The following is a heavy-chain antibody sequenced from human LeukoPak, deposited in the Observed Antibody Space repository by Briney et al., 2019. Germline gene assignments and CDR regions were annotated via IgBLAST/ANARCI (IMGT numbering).Heavy chain of an antibody. CDR3: ARVTGYVMEDYIDY. Sequence: SETLSLTCTVSGPSLSSYYWSWIRQPAGKGLEWIGYIYYSGSTNYNPSLRSRVTISVDTSKNQFSLRLSSVTAADPAVYYCARVTGYVMEDYIDYWGQGTLVTVSS. CDR2: IYYSGST. V-gene: IGHV4-59*01. J-gene: IGHJ4*02. CDR1: GPSLSSYY. D-gene: IGHD6-13*01.